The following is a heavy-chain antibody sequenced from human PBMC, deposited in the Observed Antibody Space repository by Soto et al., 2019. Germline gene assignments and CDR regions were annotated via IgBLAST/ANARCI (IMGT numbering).Heavy chain of an antibody. D-gene: IGHD3-3*01. Sequence: PGGSLRLSCAASGFTFSNAWMSWVRQAPGKGLEWVGRIKSKTDGGTTDYAAPVKGRFTISRDDSKNTLYLQMNSLKTEDTAVYYCTTDYYDFWSRYYSRGAFDIWGQGTIVTVSS. J-gene: IGHJ3*02. CDR1: GFTFSNAW. CDR3: TTDYYDFWSRYYSRGAFDI. V-gene: IGHV3-15*01. CDR2: IKSKTDGGTT.